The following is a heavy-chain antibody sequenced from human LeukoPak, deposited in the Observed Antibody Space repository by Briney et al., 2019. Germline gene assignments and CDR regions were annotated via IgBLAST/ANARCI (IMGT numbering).Heavy chain of an antibody. CDR3: ARDLEGSGSFYRPSYDY. CDR1: GFTLSSYS. J-gene: IGHJ4*02. D-gene: IGHD3-10*01. CDR2: ISSSRTT. Sequence: GGSLRLSCAASGFTLSSYSMNWVRQAPGEGLEWVSYISSSRTTSYADSVKGRFTISRDNAKNSPYLQMNSLRAEDTAVYYCARDLEGSGSFYRPSYDYWGQGTLVTVSS. V-gene: IGHV3-48*01.